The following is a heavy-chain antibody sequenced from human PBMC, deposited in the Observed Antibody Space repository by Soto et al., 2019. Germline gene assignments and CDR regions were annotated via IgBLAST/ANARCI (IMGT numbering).Heavy chain of an antibody. CDR2: ISAYNGNT. V-gene: IGHV1-18*01. CDR1: GYTFTSYG. Sequence: ASVKVSCKASGYTFTSYGISWVRQAPGQGLEWMGWISAYNGNTNYAQKIQGRVTMTTDTPTSTAYMELRSLRSDDTAVYYCARDSGTVAEKGGYYYYYYGMDVWGQGTTVTVSS. CDR3: ARDSGTVAEKGGYYYYYYGMDV. J-gene: IGHJ6*02. D-gene: IGHD6-19*01.